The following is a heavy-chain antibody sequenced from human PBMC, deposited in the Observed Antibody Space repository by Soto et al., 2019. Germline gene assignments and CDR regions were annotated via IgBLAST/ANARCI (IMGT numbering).Heavy chain of an antibody. CDR3: ARGGVDVVATSAFDY. V-gene: IGHV1-69*13. J-gene: IGHJ4*02. CDR2: INPILGTP. D-gene: IGHD5-12*01. CDR1: GATYSTSA. Sequence: SVKVSCKASGATYSTSAISWVREAPGQGLEWMGGINPILGTPDYAHKFQGRVTITADESTSTVYMELGSLRSEDTALYFCARGGVDVVATSAFDYWGQGTLVTVSS.